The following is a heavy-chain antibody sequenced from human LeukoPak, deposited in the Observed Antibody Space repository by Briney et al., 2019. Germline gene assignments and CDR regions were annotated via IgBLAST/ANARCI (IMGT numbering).Heavy chain of an antibody. J-gene: IGHJ4*02. Sequence: GGSLRLSCTASGFTFGDYAMGWVRQAPGKGLEWVGFIRSKAYGGTTEYAASVKGRFTISRDDPKSIAYLQMNSLKTEDTAVYYCTRTPDAPGPAWGQGTLVTVSS. CDR3: TRTPDAPGPA. CDR2: IRSKAYGGTT. V-gene: IGHV3-49*04. D-gene: IGHD2-2*01. CDR1: GFTFGDYA.